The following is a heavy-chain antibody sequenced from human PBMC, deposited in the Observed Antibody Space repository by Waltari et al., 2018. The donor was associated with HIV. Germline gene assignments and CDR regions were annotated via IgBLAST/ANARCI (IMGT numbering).Heavy chain of an antibody. J-gene: IGHJ6*02. V-gene: IGHV5-10-1*01. CDR2: IDPSDSYT. CDR1: GYSFTSYW. D-gene: IGHD5-12*01. CDR3: ARNSNRATHYYYYGMDV. Sequence: EVQLVQSGAEVKKPGESLRISCKGSGYSFTSYWISWVRQMPGKGLEWMGRIDPSDSYTNYSPSFQGHVTISADKSISTAYLQWSSLKASDTAMYYCARNSNRATHYYYYGMDVWGQGTTVTVSS.